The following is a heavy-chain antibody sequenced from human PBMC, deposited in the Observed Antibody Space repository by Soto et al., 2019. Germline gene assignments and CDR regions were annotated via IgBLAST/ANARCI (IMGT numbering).Heavy chain of an antibody. CDR2: ISAYNGNT. J-gene: IGHJ6*02. D-gene: IGHD6-13*01. V-gene: IGHV1-18*01. Sequence: ASVKVSCKASGGTLTSYGIGWVRQAPGQGLEGMGWISAYNGNTNYAQKLQGRVTMTTDTSTSTAYMELRSLRSDDTAVYYCARSPSALYSSSWYPYYYYGMDVWGQGTTVTVSS. CDR3: ARSPSALYSSSWYPYYYYGMDV. CDR1: GGTLTSYG.